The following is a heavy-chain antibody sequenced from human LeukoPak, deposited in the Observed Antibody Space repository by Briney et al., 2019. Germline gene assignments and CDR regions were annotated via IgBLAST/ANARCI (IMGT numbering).Heavy chain of an antibody. CDR1: GFTFSSYS. D-gene: IGHD4-11*01. J-gene: IGHJ4*02. V-gene: IGHV3-21*01. CDR3: ARDPRLQSYFDY. CDR2: ISSSSSYI. Sequence: GGSLRLSCAASGFTFSSYSMNWVRQAPGKGLEWVSSISSSSSYIYYADSVKGRFTISRDNAKNSLYLQMNSLRAEDTAVYYCARDPRLQSYFDYWGQGTLATVSS.